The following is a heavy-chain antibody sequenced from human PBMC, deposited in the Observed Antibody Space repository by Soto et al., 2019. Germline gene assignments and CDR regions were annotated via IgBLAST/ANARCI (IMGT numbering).Heavy chain of an antibody. J-gene: IGHJ6*02. Sequence: SVKVSCKASGGTFGSYAITWVRRAPGQGLECLGGIIPILNSPAYAQKFQARVVITADEITNTAYMELNSLRFDDTAVYYCAREAPYCTSATCPKFYDMDVWGQGATVTVSS. CDR3: AREAPYCTSATCPKFYDMDV. D-gene: IGHD2-21*01. V-gene: IGHV1-69*13. CDR1: GGTFGSYA. CDR2: IIPILNSP.